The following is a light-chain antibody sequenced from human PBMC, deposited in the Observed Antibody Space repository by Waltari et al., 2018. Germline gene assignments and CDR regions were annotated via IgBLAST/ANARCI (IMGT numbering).Light chain of an antibody. CDR3: LHATFWPWT. CDR1: RSLAHSDGNTY. CDR2: KVS. V-gene: IGKV2-30*02. Sequence: DVVVTQSPLSLPVTLGQPASVSCRSSRSLAHSDGNTYLSWFHQRPGQSPRRLIYKVSNRDSGVPDRLSGSGSGTDFTLKINRVEAEDVGLYYCLHATFWPWTFGQGTKVES. J-gene: IGKJ1*01.